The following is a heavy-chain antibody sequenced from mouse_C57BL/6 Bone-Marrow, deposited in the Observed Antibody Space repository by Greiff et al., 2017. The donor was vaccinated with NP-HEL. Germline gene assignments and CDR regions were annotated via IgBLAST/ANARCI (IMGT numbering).Heavy chain of an antibody. CDR3: ARPFYYGNYYYAMDY. V-gene: IGHV14-3*01. CDR1: GFNIKNTY. CDR2: IDPANGNT. J-gene: IGHJ4*01. D-gene: IGHD2-1*01. Sequence: VQLQQSVAELVRPGASVKLSCTASGFNIKNTYMHWVKQRPEQGLEWIGRIDPANGNTKYDPKFQGKATITADTSSNTAYMQLSSLTSEDTAIYYCARPFYYGNYYYAMDYWGQGTSVTVSS.